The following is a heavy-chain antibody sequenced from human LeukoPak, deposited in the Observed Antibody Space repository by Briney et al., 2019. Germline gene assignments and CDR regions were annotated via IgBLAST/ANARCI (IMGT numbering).Heavy chain of an antibody. D-gene: IGHD3-16*01. J-gene: IGHJ4*02. Sequence: GGSLRLSRTVSGFTVSSNSMSWVRQAPGKGLEWVSFIYSGTIHYSDSVKGRFTISRDNSKNTLYLQMNSLRAEDTAVYYCARRAGAYAHPYDYWGQGTLVTVSS. V-gene: IGHV3-53*01. CDR2: IYSGTI. CDR3: ARRAGAYAHPYDY. CDR1: GFTVSSNS.